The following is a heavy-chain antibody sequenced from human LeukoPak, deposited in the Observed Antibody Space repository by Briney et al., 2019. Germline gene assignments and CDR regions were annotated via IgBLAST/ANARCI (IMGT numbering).Heavy chain of an antibody. D-gene: IGHD1-26*01. CDR2: IRSKAYGGTT. Sequence: GGSLRLSCTASGFTFGDYAMSWVRQAPGKGLEWVGFIRSKAYGGTTEYAASVKGRFTISRDDSKSIAYLQMNSLKTEDTAVYYCTRAPISGSYFDYWGQGTLVTVSS. CDR1: GFTFGDYA. V-gene: IGHV3-49*04. CDR3: TRAPISGSYFDY. J-gene: IGHJ4*02.